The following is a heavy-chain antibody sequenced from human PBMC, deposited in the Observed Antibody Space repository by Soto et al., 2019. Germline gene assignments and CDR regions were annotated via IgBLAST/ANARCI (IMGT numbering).Heavy chain of an antibody. Sequence: QVQLVQSGAEVKKPGSSVKVSCKASGGTFSSYAISWVRQAPGQGLEWMGGIIPIVGTVNYAQKFQGRVTITADESTSTAYMELSSLRSEDTAVYDCARDGSGWELSRFGLWGRGTLVTVAS. CDR1: GGTFSSYA. V-gene: IGHV1-69*01. D-gene: IGHD1-26*01. CDR3: ARDGSGWELSRFGL. J-gene: IGHJ2*01. CDR2: IIPIVGTV.